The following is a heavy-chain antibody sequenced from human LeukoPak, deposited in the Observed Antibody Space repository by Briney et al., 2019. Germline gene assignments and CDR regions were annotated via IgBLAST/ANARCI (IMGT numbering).Heavy chain of an antibody. V-gene: IGHV4-34*01. CDR1: GGSFSAYY. D-gene: IGHD4-17*01. CDR2: IYHSGST. J-gene: IGHJ2*01. CDR3: ARAPQSDYGTHWYFDL. Sequence: SETLSLTCAVYGGSFSAYYWSWIRQPPRRWLEWIGEIYHSGSTNYNPSLKSRVTISVDTSKNQFSLKLSSVTAADTAVYYCARAPQSDYGTHWYFDLWGRGTLVTVSS.